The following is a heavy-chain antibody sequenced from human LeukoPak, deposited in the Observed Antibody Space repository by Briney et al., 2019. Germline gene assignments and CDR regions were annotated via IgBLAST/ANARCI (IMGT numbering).Heavy chain of an antibody. CDR2: MNPNSGNT. CDR3: ARDSLLWFGELLVARWFDP. Sequence: EASVRVSCKASGYTFTSYDINWVRQATGQGLEWMGWMNPNSGNTGYAQKFQGRVTMTRNTSISTAYMELSSLRSEDTAVYYCARDSLLWFGELLVARWFDPWGQGTLVTVSS. CDR1: GYTFTSYD. D-gene: IGHD3-10*01. J-gene: IGHJ5*02. V-gene: IGHV1-8*01.